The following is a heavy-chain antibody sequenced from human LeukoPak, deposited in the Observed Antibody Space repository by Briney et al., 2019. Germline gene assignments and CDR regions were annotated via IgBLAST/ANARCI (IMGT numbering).Heavy chain of an antibody. CDR3: ARDRSPAYYDSSGYAFDI. Sequence: GGSLRLSCAASGFTFSAYAMSWVRQAPGKGLEWVSSISSSSSYIYYADSVKGRFTISRDNAKNSLYLQMNSLRAEDTAVYYCARDRSPAYYDSSGYAFDIWGQGTMVTVSS. J-gene: IGHJ3*02. CDR1: GFTFSAYA. D-gene: IGHD3-22*01. V-gene: IGHV3-21*01. CDR2: ISSSSSYI.